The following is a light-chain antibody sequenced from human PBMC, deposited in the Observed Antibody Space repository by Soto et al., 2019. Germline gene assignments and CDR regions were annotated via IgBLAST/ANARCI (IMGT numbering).Light chain of an antibody. CDR3: QHIYSIPIT. CDR2: AAS. V-gene: IGKV1-39*01. CDR1: QSISSY. Sequence: DIQMAQSPSSLFASVGDRVTITCRASQSISSYLNWYQQKPGKAPNLLIYAASSLQSGVPSRFSGSGSGTHFTLTISSLQPEDFATYYCQHIYSIPITFGQGTRLEIK. J-gene: IGKJ5*01.